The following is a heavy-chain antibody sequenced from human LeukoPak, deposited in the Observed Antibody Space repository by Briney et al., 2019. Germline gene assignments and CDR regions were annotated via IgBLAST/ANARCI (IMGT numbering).Heavy chain of an antibody. V-gene: IGHV3-23*01. Sequence: PGGSLRLSCAASGFTFSTYDMSWVRQAPGKGLEWVSAISGSGGSTYYADSVKGRFTISRDNSKNTLYLQMNSLRAEDTAVYYCAKRRSYYFDYWGQGALVTVSS. J-gene: IGHJ4*02. D-gene: IGHD3-10*01. CDR2: ISGSGGST. CDR1: GFTFSTYD. CDR3: AKRRSYYFDY.